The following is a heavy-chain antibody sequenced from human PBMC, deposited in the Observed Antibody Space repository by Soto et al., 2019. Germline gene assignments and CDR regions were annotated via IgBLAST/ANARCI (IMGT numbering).Heavy chain of an antibody. CDR1: GYTFTSYA. V-gene: IGHV1-3*01. D-gene: IGHD3-10*01. CDR3: ARDRVRITMVRGVPTYYYYGMEV. CDR2: INAGNGNT. Sequence: ASVKVSCKASGYTFTSYAMHWVRQAPGQRLEWMGWINAGNGNTKYSQKFQGRVTITRDTSASTVYMELSSLRAEDTAVYYCARDRVRITMVRGVPTYYYYGMEVWGQGTTVTVSS. J-gene: IGHJ6*02.